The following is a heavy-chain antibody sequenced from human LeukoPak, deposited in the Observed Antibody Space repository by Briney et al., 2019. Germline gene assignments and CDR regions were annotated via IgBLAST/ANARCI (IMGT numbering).Heavy chain of an antibody. D-gene: IGHD3-22*01. V-gene: IGHV3-21*01. CDR3: AREFGSSGYAPFDY. J-gene: IGHJ4*02. CDR1: GFTFSSYS. CDR2: ISSSSSYI. Sequence: GGSLRLSCAASGFTFSSYSMNWVRQAPGKGLEWVSSISSSSSYIYYADSVKGRFTISRDNAKNSLYPQMNSLRAEDTAVYYCAREFGSSGYAPFDYWGQGTLVTVSS.